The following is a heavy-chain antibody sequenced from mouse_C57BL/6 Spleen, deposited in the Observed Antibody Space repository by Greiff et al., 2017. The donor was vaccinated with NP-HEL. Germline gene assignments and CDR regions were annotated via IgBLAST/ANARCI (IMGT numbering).Heavy chain of an antibody. CDR1: GYAFTNYL. J-gene: IGHJ3*01. CDR2: INPGSGGT. V-gene: IGHV1-54*01. D-gene: IGHD1-1*01. CDR3: ARNHYYGSPWFAY. Sequence: QVQLQQSGAELVRPGTSVKVSCKASGYAFTNYLIEWVKQRPGQGLEWIGVINPGSGGTNYNEKFKGKATLTADKSSSTAYMQLSSLTSEDSAVYFCARNHYYGSPWFAYWGQGTLVTVSA.